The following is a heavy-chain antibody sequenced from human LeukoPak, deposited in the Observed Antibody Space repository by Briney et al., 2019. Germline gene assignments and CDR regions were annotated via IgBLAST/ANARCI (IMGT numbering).Heavy chain of an antibody. CDR3: ARGNYYDSSGYYPDY. CDR1: GYTFTSYG. Sequence: ASVKVSCKASGYTFTSYGISWVRQAPGQGLEWMGWISAYNGNTNYAQKLQGRVTMTRNTSISTAYMELSSLRSEDTAVYYCARGNYYDSSGYYPDYWGQGTLVTVSS. J-gene: IGHJ4*02. V-gene: IGHV1-18*01. CDR2: ISAYNGNT. D-gene: IGHD3-22*01.